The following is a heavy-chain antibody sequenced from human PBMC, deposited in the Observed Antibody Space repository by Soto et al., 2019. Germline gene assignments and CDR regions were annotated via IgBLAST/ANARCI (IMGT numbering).Heavy chain of an antibody. V-gene: IGHV4-39*01. CDR3: ARQPYDTSDYFDY. D-gene: IGHD3-22*01. CDR1: GDSINTRGYY. Sequence: SETLSLTCTVSGDSINTRGYYWAWIRQPPGKGLEWIGSMYYGGSTDYNPSLKSRVTISVDTSRIHFSLKLISVTAADTAVYYCARQPYDTSDYFDYWGQGTLVTVSS. J-gene: IGHJ4*02. CDR2: MYYGGST.